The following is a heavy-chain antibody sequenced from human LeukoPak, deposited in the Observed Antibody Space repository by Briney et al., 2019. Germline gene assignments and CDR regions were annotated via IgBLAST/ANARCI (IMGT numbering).Heavy chain of an antibody. CDR1: GGTFSSYA. D-gene: IGHD6-19*01. CDR2: IIPIFGAA. J-gene: IGHJ5*02. Sequence: SVKVSCKASGGTFSSYAISWVRQAPGQGLEWMGGIIPIFGAANYAQKFQGRVTITADESTSTAYMELSSLRSEDTAVYYCARGPVYSSGWYRWFDPWGQGTLVTVSS. V-gene: IGHV1-69*13. CDR3: ARGPVYSSGWYRWFDP.